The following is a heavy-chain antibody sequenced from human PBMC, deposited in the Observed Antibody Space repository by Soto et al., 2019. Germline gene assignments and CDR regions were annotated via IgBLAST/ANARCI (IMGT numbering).Heavy chain of an antibody. CDR2: IWHDASHE. V-gene: IGHV3-33*01. D-gene: IGHD3-3*01. CDR3: AREGGEEWIDYYYYAMDV. Sequence: QVQLVESGGGVVQPGTSLTLSCAASGFAFSNLVMNWVRQAPGKGLECVAVIWHDASHEYYADSVQGRFTISRDNSKHLLYMQMHILRAEDTALYYCAREGGEEWIDYYYYAMDVLCHGTTVTVSS. J-gene: IGHJ6*02. CDR1: GFAFSNLV.